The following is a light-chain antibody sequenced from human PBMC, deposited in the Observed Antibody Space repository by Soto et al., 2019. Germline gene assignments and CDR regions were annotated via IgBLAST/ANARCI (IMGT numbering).Light chain of an antibody. CDR3: QHYGSSLRT. CDR2: GAS. Sequence: EIVLTQSPGTLSLSPGERATLSCRASQSVTSNYLAWYQQKPGQAPRLLIYGASSRATGIPDRFSGSGSGTDFTLTISRLEPEDFAVYYCQHYGSSLRTFGQGTKVDIK. J-gene: IGKJ1*01. CDR1: QSVTSNY. V-gene: IGKV3-20*01.